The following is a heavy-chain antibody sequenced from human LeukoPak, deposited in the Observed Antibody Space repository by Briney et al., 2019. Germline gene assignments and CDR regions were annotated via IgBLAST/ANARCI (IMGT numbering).Heavy chain of an antibody. Sequence: GGSLRLSCAASGFTFTSYGMHWVRQAPGKGLEWVGFIRYDGSNKYYADSVKGRFTISRDNSKNTLYLQMNSLRAEDTAVYYCARAVVEMATISDYYYYMDVWGKGTTVTVSS. D-gene: IGHD5-24*01. J-gene: IGHJ6*03. CDR2: IRYDGSNK. CDR3: ARAVVEMATISDYYYYMDV. V-gene: IGHV3-30*02. CDR1: GFTFTSYG.